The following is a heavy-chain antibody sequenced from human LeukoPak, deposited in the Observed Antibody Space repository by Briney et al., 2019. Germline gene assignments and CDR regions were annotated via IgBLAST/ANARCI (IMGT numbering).Heavy chain of an antibody. CDR2: IWYDGSNK. V-gene: IGHV3-33*06. D-gene: IGHD3-22*01. J-gene: IGHJ4*02. Sequence: PGGSLRLSCAAYGFTFSSYGMHWVRQAPGKGVEWVAVIWYDGSNKYYADSVKGRFTISRDNSKNTLYLQMNSLRAEDTAVYYCAKSGYYSIFDYWGQGTLVTVSS. CDR3: AKSGYYSIFDY. CDR1: GFTFSSYG.